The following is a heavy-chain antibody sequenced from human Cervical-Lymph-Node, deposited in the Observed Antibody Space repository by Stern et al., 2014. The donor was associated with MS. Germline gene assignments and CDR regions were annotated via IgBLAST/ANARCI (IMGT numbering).Heavy chain of an antibody. D-gene: IGHD4-17*01. CDR1: GYSFTHFA. CDR3: ARDPHDYGDRFDY. J-gene: IGHJ4*02. Sequence: VQLEESGSELKKPGASVKVSCKASGYSFTHFALNWVRHAPGQGLQWMGWINTNTGNASYAQAFTGRFVFSLDTSVSTAYLQISSLKAEDTAVYYCARDPHDYGDRFDYWGQGTLVTVSS. CDR2: INTNTGNA. V-gene: IGHV7-4-1*02.